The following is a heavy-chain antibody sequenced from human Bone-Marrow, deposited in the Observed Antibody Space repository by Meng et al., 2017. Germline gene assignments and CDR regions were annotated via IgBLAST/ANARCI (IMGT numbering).Heavy chain of an antibody. CDR3: ARVYYDSSGYPGY. Sequence: GESLKISCAASGFTFSSYWMHWARQAPGKGLVWVSRINSDGSSTSYADSVKGRFTISRDNAKNTLYLQMNSLRAEDTAVYYCARVYYDSSGYPGYWGQGTLVTVSS. CDR2: INSDGSST. J-gene: IGHJ4*02. V-gene: IGHV3-74*01. D-gene: IGHD3-22*01. CDR1: GFTFSSYW.